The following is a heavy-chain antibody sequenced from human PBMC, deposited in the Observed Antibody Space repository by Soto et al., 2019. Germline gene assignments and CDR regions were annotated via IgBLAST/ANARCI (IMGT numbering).Heavy chain of an antibody. CDR2: IYYSGST. J-gene: IGHJ4*02. V-gene: IGHV4-39*01. D-gene: IGHD6-19*01. CDR1: GGSISSSSYY. CDR3: ARRVIAVAGAYFDY. Sequence: PSETLSLTCTVSGGSISSSSYYWGWIRQPPGKGLEWIGSIYYSGSTYYNPSLKSRVTISVDTSKNQFSLKVSSVTAADTAVYYCARRVIAVAGAYFDYWGQGTLVTVSS.